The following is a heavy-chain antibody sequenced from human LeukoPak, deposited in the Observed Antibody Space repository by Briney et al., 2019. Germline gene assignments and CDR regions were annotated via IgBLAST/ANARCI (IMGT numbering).Heavy chain of an antibody. J-gene: IGHJ4*02. D-gene: IGHD3-22*01. CDR3: ARAYYYDSSGYYYVRPGYLGYFDY. CDR2: INHSGST. CDR1: GGSFSGYY. V-gene: IGHV4-34*01. Sequence: PSETLSLTCAVYGGSFSGYYWSWIRQPPGKGLEWIGEINHSGSTNYNPSLKSRVTISVDTSKNQFSLKLSSVTAADTAVYYCARAYYYDSSGYYYVRPGYLGYFDYWGQGTLVTVSS.